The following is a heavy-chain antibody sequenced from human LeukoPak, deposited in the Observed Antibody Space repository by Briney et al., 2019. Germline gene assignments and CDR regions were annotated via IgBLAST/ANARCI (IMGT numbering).Heavy chain of an antibody. V-gene: IGHV3-53*05. CDR2: IYSGGST. CDR3: ARDRGSRWIYYYYMDV. Sequence: PGGSLRLSCAASGFTVSSNYMSWVRQAPGKGLEWVSVIYSGGSTYYADSVKGRFTISRDNSKNTLYLQMNSLRAEDTAVYYCARDRGSRWIYYYYMDVWGKGTMVTVSS. D-gene: IGHD6-13*01. CDR1: GFTVSSNY. J-gene: IGHJ6*03.